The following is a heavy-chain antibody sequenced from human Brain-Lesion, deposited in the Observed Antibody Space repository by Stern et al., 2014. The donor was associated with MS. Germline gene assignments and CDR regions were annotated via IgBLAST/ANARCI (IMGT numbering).Heavy chain of an antibody. D-gene: IGHD3-3*01. CDR2: INPNTGGT. V-gene: IGHV1-2*02. CDR3: ARDQRGITIFGVVTDYYYLGMDV. CDR1: GYIFTGYY. Sequence: QMQLVQSGAEVKKPGASVKVSCKTSGYIFTGYYIHWVQQAPGQGLEWMAWINPNTGGTKYAQKFQGRVTMSRDTSISTAYVELSSLTSDDTAVYYCARDQRGITIFGVVTDYYYLGMDVWGQGTTVTVSS. J-gene: IGHJ6*02.